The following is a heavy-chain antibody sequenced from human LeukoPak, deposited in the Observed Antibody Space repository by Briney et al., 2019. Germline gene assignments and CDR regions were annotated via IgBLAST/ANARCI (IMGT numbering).Heavy chain of an antibody. V-gene: IGHV4-4*09. D-gene: IGHD6-19*01. CDR1: GGSISSYY. CDR2: IYTSGST. Sequence: PSETLSLTCTVSGGSISSYYWSWIRQPPGKGLEWIGYIYTSGSTNYNPSLKSRVTISVDTSKNQFSLKRSSVTAADTAVYYCARSYSSSLDYYYYYYMDVWGKGTTVTVSS. J-gene: IGHJ6*03. CDR3: ARSYSSSLDYYYYYYMDV.